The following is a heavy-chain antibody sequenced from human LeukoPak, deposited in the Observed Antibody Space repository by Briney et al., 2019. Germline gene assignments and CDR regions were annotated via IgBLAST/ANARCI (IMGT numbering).Heavy chain of an antibody. V-gene: IGHV3-30-3*01. CDR3: EREDDVKVPAHRGDWFDP. Sequence: PGGSLSLSCAASGFTLSSYAMHWVRPAPGKGLEGVAVISYDGSNKYYADSKKGRFTISKNNSKNTLYLKMNSLRAEDTAVYYCEREDDVKVPAHRGDWFDPWGQGTLVTVSS. CDR1: GFTLSSYA. D-gene: IGHD2-2*01. J-gene: IGHJ5*02. CDR2: ISYDGSNK.